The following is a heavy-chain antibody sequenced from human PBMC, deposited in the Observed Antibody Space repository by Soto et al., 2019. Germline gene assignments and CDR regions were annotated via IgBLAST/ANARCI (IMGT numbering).Heavy chain of an antibody. J-gene: IGHJ6*02. CDR2: ISSTSSYI. CDR1: GFTFHTYT. Sequence: EVQLAESGGGLVKPGGSLRLSCAASGFTFHTYTMNWVRQAPGKGLEWVSSISSTSSYIYYADSAKGRFTISRDDARNSLYLQVSGLRVEDTAVYYCAREEVSRPNTYHGLDVWGQGTTVTVSS. CDR3: AREEVSRPNTYHGLDV. V-gene: IGHV3-21*01.